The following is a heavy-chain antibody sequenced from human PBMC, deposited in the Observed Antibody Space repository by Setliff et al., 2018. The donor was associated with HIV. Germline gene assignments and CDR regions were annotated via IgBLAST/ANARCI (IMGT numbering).Heavy chain of an antibody. CDR2: IYTSGRT. V-gene: IGHV4-61*02. J-gene: IGHJ4*02. Sequence: SETLSLTCTVSGGSISSGSHYWSWIRQPAGKGLEWIGLIYTSGRTNYNPSLKSRVTISVDRSKNQFSLNLSSVTAADTALYYCARQDIPTGYYLFDDWGQGTQVTVSS. CDR1: GGSISSGSHY. CDR3: ARQDIPTGYYLFDD. D-gene: IGHD3-9*01.